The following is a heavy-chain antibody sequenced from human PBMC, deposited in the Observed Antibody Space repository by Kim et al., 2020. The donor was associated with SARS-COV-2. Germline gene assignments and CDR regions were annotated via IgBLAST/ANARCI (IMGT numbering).Heavy chain of an antibody. CDR1: GFTFSSYG. J-gene: IGHJ5*02. CDR2: ISYDGSNK. V-gene: IGHV3-30*18. D-gene: IGHD3-10*01. Sequence: GWSLRLSCAASGFTFSSYGMHWVRQAPGKGLEWVAVISYDGSNKYYADSVKGRFTISRDNSKNTLYLQMNSLRAEDTAVYYCAKEWGYGSGSYYNGNWFDPWGQGTLVTVSS. CDR3: AKEWGYGSGSYYNGNWFDP.